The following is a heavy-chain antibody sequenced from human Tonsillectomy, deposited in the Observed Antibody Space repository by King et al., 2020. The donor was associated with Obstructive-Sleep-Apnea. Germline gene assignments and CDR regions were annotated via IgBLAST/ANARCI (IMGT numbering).Heavy chain of an antibody. CDR2: IVVGSGKT. J-gene: IGHJ4*02. D-gene: IGHD2-15*01. V-gene: IGHV1-58*02. Sequence: QLVQSGPEVKKPGTSVKVSCKASGFTFTNSAMQWVRQARGQRLEWIGWIVVGSGKTNYAQKFQERVTITRDMSTSTAYMELSSLRSEDTAVYYCAAIGGSGGKGYWGQGTLVTVSS. CDR3: AAIGGSGGKGY. CDR1: GFTFTNSA.